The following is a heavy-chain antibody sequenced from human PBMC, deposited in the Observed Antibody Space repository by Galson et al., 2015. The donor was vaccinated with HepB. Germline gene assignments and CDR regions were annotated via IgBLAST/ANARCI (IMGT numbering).Heavy chain of an antibody. J-gene: IGHJ3*02. CDR3: ARPRENSGYDWGSGAFDI. CDR2: IRYDGSNK. CDR1: GFTFSSYG. V-gene: IGHV3-30*02. D-gene: IGHD5-12*01. Sequence: SLRLSCAASGFTFSSYGMHWVRQAPGKGLEWVAFIRYDGSNKYYADSVKGRFTISRDNSKNTLYLQMNSLRAEDTAVYYCARPRENSGYDWGSGAFDIWGQGTMVTVSS.